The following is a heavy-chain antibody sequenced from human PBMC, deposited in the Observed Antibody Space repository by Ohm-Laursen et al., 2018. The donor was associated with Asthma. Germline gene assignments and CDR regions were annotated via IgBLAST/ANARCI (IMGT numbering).Heavy chain of an antibody. D-gene: IGHD7-27*01. CDR2: INPDGRET. Sequence: SLRFSCSAPKFTFSNHWMNWVRQAPGKGLEWVANINPDGRETRHVDSVKGRFTISRDNAKDSLSLQMNSLRVEDTAVYYCAAWGSENFWDQGTLVTVS. J-gene: IGHJ4*02. V-gene: IGHV3-7*01. CDR1: KFTFSNHW. CDR3: AAWGSENF.